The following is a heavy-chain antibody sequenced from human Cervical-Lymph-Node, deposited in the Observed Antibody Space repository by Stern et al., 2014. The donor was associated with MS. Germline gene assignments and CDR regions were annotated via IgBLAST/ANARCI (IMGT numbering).Heavy chain of an antibody. Sequence: QVQLLQPGAEVKKPGASVKVSCKASGYTFTNYNIDWVRQATGQGLEWMGWMNPNSGNKGYAQRFQGRVTMTRDTSTSTAYMELSSLKAEDTAVYYCARVRFYGSGIYYALGDGMDVWGQGTTVTVSS. J-gene: IGHJ6*02. V-gene: IGHV1-8*01. CDR1: GYTFTNYN. D-gene: IGHD3-10*01. CDR2: MNPNSGNK. CDR3: ARVRFYGSGIYYALGDGMDV.